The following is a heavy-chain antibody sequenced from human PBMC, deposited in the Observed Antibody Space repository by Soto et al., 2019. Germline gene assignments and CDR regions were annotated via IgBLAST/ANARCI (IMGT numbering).Heavy chain of an antibody. V-gene: IGHV4-4*02. CDR3: ARDSRARGGDCDSCYIDY. CDR2: IYHSGTF. D-gene: IGHD2-21*02. Sequence: QVQLQESGPGLVKPSGTLSLTCTVSGGSISSSNWWSWVRQSPGGGLEWIGEIYHSGTFNYNPSLKSRVTISGDKSKNQFSLKLSSVTAADTAVYYCARDSRARGGDCDSCYIDYWGPGTLVTVSS. J-gene: IGHJ4*02. CDR1: GGSISSSNW.